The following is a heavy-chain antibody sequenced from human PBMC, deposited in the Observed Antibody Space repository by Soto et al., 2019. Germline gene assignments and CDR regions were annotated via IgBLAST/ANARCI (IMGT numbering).Heavy chain of an antibody. Sequence: EVQLLESGGGLVQPGGSLTLSCAASGFTFSYFAMTWVRQAPGKGLEWVSGLSGSGYTTYYADSVRGRFTISRDNSQNTVYLQMNSLRAEDTAVYYCAKFEGRRCSSTNCYGGVDYWGQGTLITVSS. CDR1: GFTFSYFA. CDR3: AKFEGRRCSSTNCYGGVDY. V-gene: IGHV3-23*01. D-gene: IGHD2-2*01. J-gene: IGHJ4*02. CDR2: LSGSGYTT.